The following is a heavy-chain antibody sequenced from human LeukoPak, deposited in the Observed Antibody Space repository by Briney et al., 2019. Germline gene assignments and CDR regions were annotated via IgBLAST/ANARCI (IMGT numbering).Heavy chain of an antibody. V-gene: IGHV3-23*01. CDR1: GFTFSSYA. CDR3: AKHRSGVAVAGTNY. D-gene: IGHD6-19*01. Sequence: GGSLRLSCAASGFTFSSYAMSWVRQAPGKGLEWVSAISGSADGTYYADSVKGRFTISRDNSKNTLYLQMNSLRAEDTAVYYCAKHRSGVAVAGTNYWGQGTLVTVSS. J-gene: IGHJ4*02. CDR2: ISGSADGT.